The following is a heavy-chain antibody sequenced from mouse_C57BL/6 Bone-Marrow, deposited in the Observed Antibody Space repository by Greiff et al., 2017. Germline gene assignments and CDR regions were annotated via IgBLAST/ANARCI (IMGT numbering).Heavy chain of an antibody. Sequence: QVQLQQSGPELVKPGASVKISCKASGYAFSSSWMNWVKQRPGKGLEWIGRIYPGDGDTNYNGKFKGKATLTADKSSSTAYMQLSSLTSEDSAVYFCAREEITTVGSSWYFDVGGTGTTVTVSS. CDR2: IYPGDGDT. J-gene: IGHJ1*03. CDR1: GYAFSSSW. CDR3: AREEITTVGSSWYFDV. D-gene: IGHD1-1*01. V-gene: IGHV1-82*01.